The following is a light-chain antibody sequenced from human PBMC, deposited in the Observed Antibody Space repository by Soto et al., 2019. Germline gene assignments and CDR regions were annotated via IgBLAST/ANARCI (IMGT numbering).Light chain of an antibody. J-gene: IGKJ2*01. CDR2: GAS. Sequence: EIVMTQSPASLSVSPGDGATVSCRASQSVASNVAWYQQKPGQGPRLLIHGASTRTAGVPARFRGSGSGTDFTLTIRSLQSEDFAVYYCQQYHNWPPQYTFGQGTKLQIK. V-gene: IGKV3-15*01. CDR3: QQYHNWPPQYT. CDR1: QSVASN.